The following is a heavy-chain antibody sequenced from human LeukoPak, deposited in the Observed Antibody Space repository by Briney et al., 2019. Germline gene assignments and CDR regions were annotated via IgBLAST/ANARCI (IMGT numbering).Heavy chain of an antibody. CDR3: ASLSVNEASSTDV. V-gene: IGHV1-69*04. Sequence: SVKVSCKASGGTFSSYAISWVRQAPGQGLEWMGRIIPILGIANYAQKFQGRVTITADKSTSTAYMELSSLRSEDTAVYYCASLSVNEASSTDVWGQGTTVTVSS. J-gene: IGHJ6*02. D-gene: IGHD1-26*01. CDR1: GGTFSSYA. CDR2: IIPILGIA.